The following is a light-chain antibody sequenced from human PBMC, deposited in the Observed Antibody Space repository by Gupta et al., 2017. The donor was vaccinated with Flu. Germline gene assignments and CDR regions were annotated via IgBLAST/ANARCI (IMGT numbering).Light chain of an antibody. V-gene: IGKV1-5*03. Sequence: DIQMTQSPSTLSASVGDRVTITCRASQSINTWLAWYQQKPGKAPNLLIYKASSLERGVPSRFSGSGSGTEFTLTISSLQPDDFATYYYQQDNNYSYTFGQGTKVDIK. CDR3: QQDNNYSYT. J-gene: IGKJ2*01. CDR1: QSINTW. CDR2: KAS.